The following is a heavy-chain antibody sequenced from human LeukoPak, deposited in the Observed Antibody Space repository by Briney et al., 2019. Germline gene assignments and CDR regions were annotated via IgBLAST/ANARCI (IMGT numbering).Heavy chain of an antibody. D-gene: IGHD5-18*01. Sequence: GGSLRLSCAASGFTFSSYGMHWVRQAPGKGLEWLTFIRYDGTEQYYPDSVKGRFTVSGDNSKNTLYLQMNSLRAEDTALYYCAKGYSYGFDYWGRGILVTVSS. CDR3: AKGYSYGFDY. CDR1: GFTFSSYG. CDR2: IRYDGTEQ. J-gene: IGHJ4*02. V-gene: IGHV3-30*02.